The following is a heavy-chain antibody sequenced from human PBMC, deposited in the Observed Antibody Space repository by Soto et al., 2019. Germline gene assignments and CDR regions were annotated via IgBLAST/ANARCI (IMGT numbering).Heavy chain of an antibody. D-gene: IGHD6-25*01. J-gene: IGHJ4*01. CDR1: GYSFTSYW. CDR3: ARSAPSSGWLDY. Sequence: VESLKISCKGAGYSFTSYWIGWVPQMPGQGLEWTVISYPGDSDTRYSASFQGQVTIAADKSMSSAYLKWRSLKASDTAMYYGARSAPSSGWLDYWGQGTLVTVSS. CDR2: SYPGDSDT. V-gene: IGHV5-51*01.